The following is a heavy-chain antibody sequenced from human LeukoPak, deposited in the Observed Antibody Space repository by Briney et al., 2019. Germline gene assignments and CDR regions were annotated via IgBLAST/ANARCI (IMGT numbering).Heavy chain of an antibody. D-gene: IGHD2-2*02. CDR3: AGGNQLLYGDYYYYMDV. CDR1: GGSISSYY. J-gene: IGHJ6*03. Sequence: SETLALTCTVSGGSISSYYWSWIRQPAGKGLEWIGRIYTSGSTNYNPSLKSRVTMSVDTSKNHFSLKLSSVTAADTAVYYCAGGNQLLYGDYYYYMDVWGKGTTVTVSS. V-gene: IGHV4-4*07. CDR2: IYTSGST.